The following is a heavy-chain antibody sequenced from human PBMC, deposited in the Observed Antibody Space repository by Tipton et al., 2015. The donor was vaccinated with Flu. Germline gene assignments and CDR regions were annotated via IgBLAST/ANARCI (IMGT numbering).Heavy chain of an antibody. J-gene: IGHJ4*02. CDR2: IRSKADAYGT. V-gene: IGHV3-73*01. Sequence: QLVQSGGGLVQPGGSLKLSCAASGFTFSASAMQWVRRASGRGWEWLGRIRSKADAYGTTYGASVKGRFTISRDDSKNMAYLQMNSVKSEDAALYYCTGDYVNTDYWRQGTLVTVFS. D-gene: IGHD3-10*02. CDR1: GFTFSASA. CDR3: TGDYVNTDY.